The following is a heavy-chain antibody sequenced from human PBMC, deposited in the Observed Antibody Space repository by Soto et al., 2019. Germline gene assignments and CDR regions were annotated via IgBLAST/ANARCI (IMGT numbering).Heavy chain of an antibody. Sequence: EVQLVESGGGLVQPGGSLRLSCAASGLTFSRYWMSWVRQGPGKGLEWVANIKQDESEKYYVDSVKGRFTISRDNAKNSLYPQMNSLRVEDTAIYYCARGNWGSRPLDYRDQGTLVTVSS. CDR3: ARGNWGSRPLDY. V-gene: IGHV3-7*01. CDR2: IKQDESEK. J-gene: IGHJ4*02. CDR1: GLTFSRYW. D-gene: IGHD7-27*01.